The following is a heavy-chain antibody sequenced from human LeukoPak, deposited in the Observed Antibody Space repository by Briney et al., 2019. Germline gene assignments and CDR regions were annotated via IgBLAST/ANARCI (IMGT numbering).Heavy chain of an antibody. CDR1: GFTFRTYT. CDR2: ISSDSRYI. J-gene: IGHJ4*02. Sequence: GGSLRLSCAASGFTFRTYTMNWVRQAPGKRLEWVSSISSDSRYIYYADSVKGRFTISRDNAQNSLYLQMNSLRAEDTAVYYCARLPGYYDSSDYSPRWGQGTLVTVSS. V-gene: IGHV3-21*01. D-gene: IGHD3-22*01. CDR3: ARLPGYYDSSDYSPR.